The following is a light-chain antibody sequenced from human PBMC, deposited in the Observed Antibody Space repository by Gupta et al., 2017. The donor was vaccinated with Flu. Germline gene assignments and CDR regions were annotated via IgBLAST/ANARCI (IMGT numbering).Light chain of an antibody. Sequence: DIVMTQSPDSLAVSLGERATINCKPSQSGLYSSKNKNYLAWYQQKPGQPPKLLIYWASTRESGVPDRFSGSGSGTDFTLTISSLQAEDVAVYYCQQYDSTPYSFGQGTKVEIK. V-gene: IGKV4-1*01. CDR3: QQYDSTPYS. J-gene: IGKJ2*03. CDR2: WAS. CDR1: QSGLYSSKNKNY.